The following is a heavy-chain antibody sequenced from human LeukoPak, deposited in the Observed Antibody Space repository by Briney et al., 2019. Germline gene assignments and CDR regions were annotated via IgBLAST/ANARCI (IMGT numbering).Heavy chain of an antibody. J-gene: IGHJ4*02. CDR1: GYTFTSYA. Sequence: ASVKVSCKASGYTFTSYAMHWVRQAPGQRLEWMGWINAGNGNTKYSQKFQGRVTITRDTSASTAYMELRSLRSDDTAVYYCARLTRPIAAAGTRRYYFDYWGQGTLVTVSS. V-gene: IGHV1-3*01. CDR2: INAGNGNT. CDR3: ARLTRPIAAAGTRRYYFDY. D-gene: IGHD6-13*01.